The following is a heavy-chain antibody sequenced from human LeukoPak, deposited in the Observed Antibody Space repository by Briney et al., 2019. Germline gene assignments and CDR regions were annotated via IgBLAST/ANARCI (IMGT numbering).Heavy chain of an antibody. CDR3: AKANPIYCSSTSCYNKYFDY. V-gene: IGHV3-23*01. D-gene: IGHD2-2*02. CDR2: ISGSGGST. CDR1: GFTFSSYA. J-gene: IGHJ4*02. Sequence: PGGSLRLSCAASGFTFSSYAMSWVRQAPGKGLEWVSAISGSGGSTYYADSVKGRFTISRDNSKNTLYLQMNSLRAEDTAVYYCAKANPIYCSSTSCYNKYFDYWGQGTLVTVSS.